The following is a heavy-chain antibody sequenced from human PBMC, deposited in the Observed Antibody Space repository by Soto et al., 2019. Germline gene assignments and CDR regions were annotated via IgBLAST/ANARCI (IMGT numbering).Heavy chain of an antibody. CDR3: ASDYGL. CDR1: GFTFGTHW. D-gene: IGHD4-17*01. CDR2: INQDGTAK. J-gene: IGHJ4*02. V-gene: IGHV3-7*04. Sequence: EVQVVESGGGLVQPGGSLRLSCAVSGFTFGTHWMSWVRQAPGKGPEWVANINQDGTAKSYVDSVKGRFTISRDNAKNSLYLQMNSLRVEDTAVYYCASDYGLGGQGSLVTVSS.